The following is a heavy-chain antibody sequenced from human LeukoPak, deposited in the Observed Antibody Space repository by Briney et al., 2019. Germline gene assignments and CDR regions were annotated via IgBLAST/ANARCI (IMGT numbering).Heavy chain of an antibody. J-gene: IGHJ6*03. D-gene: IGHD5-24*01. Sequence: GSLRLSCAASGFTFSSYAISWVRQAPGKGLEWIGEINHSGSTNYNPSLKSRVTISVDTSKNQFSLKLSSVTAADTAVYYCARGLGVRGYNSKSMDVWGKGTTVTVSS. CDR3: ARGLGVRGYNSKSMDV. CDR1: GFTFSSYA. CDR2: INHSGST. V-gene: IGHV4-34*01.